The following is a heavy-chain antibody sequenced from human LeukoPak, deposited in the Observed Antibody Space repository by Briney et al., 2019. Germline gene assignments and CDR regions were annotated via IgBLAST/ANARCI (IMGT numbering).Heavy chain of an antibody. CDR3: VKDERSGSYIY. CDR1: GFTFSTYW. V-gene: IGHV3-7*01. D-gene: IGHD1-26*01. Sequence: GGSLRLSCAASGFTFSTYWMTWVRQAPGKGLEWVANIKQDGSVKYYVDSVKGRFTLSRGNSKNSLYLQMDSLRAEDTAVYYCVKDERSGSYIYWGQGTLVTVSS. CDR2: IKQDGSVK. J-gene: IGHJ4*02.